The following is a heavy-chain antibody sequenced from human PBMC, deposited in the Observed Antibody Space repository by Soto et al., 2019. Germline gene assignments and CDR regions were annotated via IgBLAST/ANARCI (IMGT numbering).Heavy chain of an antibody. V-gene: IGHV4-59*01. D-gene: IGHD2-15*01. Sequence: QVQLQESGPGLVKPSATLSLTCTVSGGSISGYYWSWIRQPQGKGLEWIGYIHYSGSTNYNPSLKGRVTISVDTSKNQFSLKLSSVTAADTAVYHCARSGCSAGSCYPLSWFDPWGQGTLVTVSS. CDR2: IHYSGST. J-gene: IGHJ5*02. CDR3: ARSGCSAGSCYPLSWFDP. CDR1: GGSISGYY.